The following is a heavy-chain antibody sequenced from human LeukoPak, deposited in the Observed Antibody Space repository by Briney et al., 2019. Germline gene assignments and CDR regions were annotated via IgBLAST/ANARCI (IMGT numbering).Heavy chain of an antibody. V-gene: IGHV4-61*01. CDR1: GGSISSGSYY. CDR2: IYYSGST. Sequence: PSQTLSLTCTVSGGSISSGSYYWSWIRQPPGKGLEWIGYIYYSGSTNYNPSLKSRVTISVDTSKNQFSLKLSSVTAADTAVYYCASNGYDFWSGYYTGYAFDIWGQGTMVTVSS. J-gene: IGHJ3*02. D-gene: IGHD3-3*01. CDR3: ASNGYDFWSGYYTGYAFDI.